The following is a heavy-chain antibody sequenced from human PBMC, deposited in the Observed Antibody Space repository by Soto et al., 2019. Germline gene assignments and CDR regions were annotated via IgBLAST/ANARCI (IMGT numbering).Heavy chain of an antibody. J-gene: IGHJ6*03. V-gene: IGHV1-8*01. CDR2: MNPNSGNT. Sequence: ASVKVSCKASGYTFTSYDINWVRQATGQGLEWMGWMNPNSGNTGYAQKFQGRVTMTRNTSISTAYMELSSLRSEDTAVYYCASSGYSSRPNYYYYYMDVWGKGTTVTVSS. CDR1: GYTFTSYD. D-gene: IGHD6-13*01. CDR3: ASSGYSSRPNYYYYYMDV.